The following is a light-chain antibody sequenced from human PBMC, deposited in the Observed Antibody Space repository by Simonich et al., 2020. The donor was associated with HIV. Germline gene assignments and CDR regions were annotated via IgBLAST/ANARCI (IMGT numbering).Light chain of an antibody. CDR2: AAS. CDR3: QQANSFPRT. Sequence: DIQMTQSPSSLSASVGDRVTITCQASQDISNYLNWYQQKPGKAPKLLIYAASSLQSGVPSRFSGSGSGTDFTLTINNLQPEDFATYYCQQANSFPRTFGQGTKVEIK. V-gene: IGKV1-12*01. J-gene: IGKJ1*01. CDR1: QDISNY.